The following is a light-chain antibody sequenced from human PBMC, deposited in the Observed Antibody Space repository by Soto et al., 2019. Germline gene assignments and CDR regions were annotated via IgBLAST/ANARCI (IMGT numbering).Light chain of an antibody. Sequence: DIQMTQSPSTLSVSVGDTAIITCRASQSISSWLAWYQQKPGKAPKLLIYDASSLESGVPSRFSGSGSGTECTRTISSLQPDDFATYYCQQYHEYWVGQGTKVDIK. CDR2: DAS. V-gene: IGKV1-5*01. CDR1: QSISSW. J-gene: IGKJ1*01. CDR3: QQYHEYW.